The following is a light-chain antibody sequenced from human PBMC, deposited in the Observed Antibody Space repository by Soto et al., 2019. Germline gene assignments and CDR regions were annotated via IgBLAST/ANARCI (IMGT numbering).Light chain of an antibody. Sequence: QSVLTQPPSVSGTPGQRVTISCSGSNANIGSNNVNWYQQHPGTDPKLLIFVNDQRPSGVPDRFSGSKSVNSASLTISGLDSEDEDEDYCAAWDDCADVFYVFGTGTKVTVL. J-gene: IGLJ1*01. CDR3: AAWDDCADVFYV. V-gene: IGLV1-44*01. CDR1: NANIGSNN. CDR2: VND.